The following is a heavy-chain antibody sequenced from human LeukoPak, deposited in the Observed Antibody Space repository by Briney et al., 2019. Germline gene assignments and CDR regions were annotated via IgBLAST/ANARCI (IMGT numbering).Heavy chain of an antibody. J-gene: IGHJ4*02. V-gene: IGHV3-21*01. Sequence: SGGSLRLSCAASGFTFSSYSMNWVRQAPGKGLEWVSSISSSSSYIYYADSVKGRFTIPRDNAKNSLYLQMNSLRAEDTAVYYCARDLRYSSSWHGNYWGQGTLVTVSS. CDR3: ARDLRYSSSWHGNY. CDR2: ISSSSSYI. CDR1: GFTFSSYS. D-gene: IGHD6-13*01.